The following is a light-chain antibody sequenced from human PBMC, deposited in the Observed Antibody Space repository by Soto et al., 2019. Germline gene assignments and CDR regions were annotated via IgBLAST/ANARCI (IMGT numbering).Light chain of an antibody. CDR1: SSDIGVYNY. V-gene: IGLV2-8*01. Sequence: QSALTQPASVSGSPGQSITISCTGTSSDIGVYNYVSWYQQHPGKAPKLVICEVSERPSGVPDRFSGSKSGNTASLTVSGLQADDEADYYCSSYAGSNTVLFGGGTKLTVL. CDR2: EVS. J-gene: IGLJ3*02. CDR3: SSYAGSNTVL.